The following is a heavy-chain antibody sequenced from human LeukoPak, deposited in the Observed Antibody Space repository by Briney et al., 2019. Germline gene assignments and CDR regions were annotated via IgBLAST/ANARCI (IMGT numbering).Heavy chain of an antibody. J-gene: IGHJ6*03. CDR2: ISSSSSTI. D-gene: IGHD6-13*01. Sequence: GGSLRLSCAASGFTFSSYSMNWVRQAPGKGLEWVSYISSSSSTIYYADSVKGRFTISRDNAKNSLYLQMNSLRAEDTAVYYCARVGPGIAAACTGSSSTRYYYYYYYMDVWGKGTTVTVSS. CDR3: ARVGPGIAAACTGSSSTRYYYYYYYMDV. CDR1: GFTFSSYS. V-gene: IGHV3-48*01.